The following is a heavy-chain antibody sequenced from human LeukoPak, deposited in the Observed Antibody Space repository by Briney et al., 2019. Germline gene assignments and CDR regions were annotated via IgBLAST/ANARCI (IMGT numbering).Heavy chain of an antibody. CDR2: INSDGSST. J-gene: IGHJ4*02. D-gene: IGHD3-9*01. V-gene: IGHV3-74*01. Sequence: GGSLRLSCAASEFTFSNYWMHWVRQAPGKGLVWVSRINSDGSSTSYADSVKGRFTISRDNSKNTLYLQMNSLRAEDTAVYYCAKFFLTGYGTRGPFDHWGQGTLVTVSS. CDR3: AKFFLTGYGTRGPFDH. CDR1: EFTFSNYW.